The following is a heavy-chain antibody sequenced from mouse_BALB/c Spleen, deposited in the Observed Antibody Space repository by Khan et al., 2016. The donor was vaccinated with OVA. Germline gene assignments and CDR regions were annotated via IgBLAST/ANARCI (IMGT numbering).Heavy chain of an antibody. Sequence: EVELVESGGGLVKPGGSLKLSCAASGFTFSNYAMSWVRQSPEKRLEWVASISSGDSTYYPDSVKGRFTISRDNARNILYLQMSSLRSEDTAMYYWARDYWFAYWGQGTRVTVSA. V-gene: IGHV5-6-5*01. J-gene: IGHJ3*01. CDR2: ISSGDST. CDR1: GFTFSNYA. CDR3: ARDYWFAY.